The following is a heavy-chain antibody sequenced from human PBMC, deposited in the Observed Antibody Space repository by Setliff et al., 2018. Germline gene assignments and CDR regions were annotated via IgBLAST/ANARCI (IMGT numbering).Heavy chain of an antibody. D-gene: IGHD3-22*01. CDR1: GFTVSSNS. Sequence: AGGSLRLSCAASGFTVSSNSISWVRQAPGKGPEWVSVIHRGVSHYADSVTGRFTISRDNSKNTLYLQMSSLRAEDTAVYYCARGGVTNYYDSSGIPDAFDIWGQGTMVTVSS. J-gene: IGHJ3*02. V-gene: IGHV3-66*01. CDR2: IHRGVS. CDR3: ARGGVTNYYDSSGIPDAFDI.